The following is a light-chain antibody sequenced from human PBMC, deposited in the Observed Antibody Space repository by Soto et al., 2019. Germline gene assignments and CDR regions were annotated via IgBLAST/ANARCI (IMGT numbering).Light chain of an antibody. CDR3: CSYAGNAYV. V-gene: IGLV2-11*01. CDR2: AVS. Sequence: QSVLTQPRSVSGSPGQSVTISCTGTSSDVGGYKFVTWYQQHPDKAPKLLIYAVSKRPSGVPDHFSGSKSGNTASLTISGLQAEDEADYYCCSYAGNAYVFGTGTKLTVL. J-gene: IGLJ1*01. CDR1: SSDVGGYKF.